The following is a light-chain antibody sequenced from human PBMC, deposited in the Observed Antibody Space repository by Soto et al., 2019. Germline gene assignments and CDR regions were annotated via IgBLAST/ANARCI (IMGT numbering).Light chain of an antibody. CDR3: SSYTSSSTLVV. Sequence: QSVLTQPPSVSGAPGQRVTISCTGSSSNIGAGYDVHWYQQLPGKAPKLLIYGNNNRPSGVPDRFSGSKSGNTASLTISGLQAEDEADYYCSSYTSSSTLVVFGTGTKVTVL. CDR2: GNN. J-gene: IGLJ1*01. CDR1: SSNIGAGYD. V-gene: IGLV1-40*01.